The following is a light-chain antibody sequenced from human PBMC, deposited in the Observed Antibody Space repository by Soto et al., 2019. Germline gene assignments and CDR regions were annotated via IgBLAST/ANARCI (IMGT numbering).Light chain of an antibody. CDR3: QQYGDSPQT. CDR1: QSVGSS. Sequence: EIVLTQSPGTLSLSPGERATLSCRASQSVGSSLSWYQQKPGQAPRLLFYGASNRATAIPDRVSGSGFGTDFTLTITRLEPEDFAVYYCQQYGDSPQTFGPGTKVEI. CDR2: GAS. J-gene: IGKJ1*01. V-gene: IGKV3-20*01.